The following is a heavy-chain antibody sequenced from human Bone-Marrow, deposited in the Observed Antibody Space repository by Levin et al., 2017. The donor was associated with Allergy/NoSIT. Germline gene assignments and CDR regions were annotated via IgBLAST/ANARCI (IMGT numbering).Heavy chain of an antibody. Sequence: PGGSLRLSCTVSGGSISSYYWSWIRQPPGKGLEWIGYIYYSGSTNYNPSLKSRVTISVDTSKNQFSLKLSSVTAADTAVYYCARSPDILTGYLSFDYWGQGTLVTVSS. CDR3: ARSPDILTGYLSFDY. V-gene: IGHV4-59*01. J-gene: IGHJ4*02. CDR2: IYYSGST. D-gene: IGHD3-9*01. CDR1: GGSISSYY.